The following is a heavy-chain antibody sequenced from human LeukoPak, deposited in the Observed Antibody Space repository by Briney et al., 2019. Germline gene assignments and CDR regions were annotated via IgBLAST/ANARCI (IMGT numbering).Heavy chain of an antibody. CDR1: GFIFSSSW. CDR2: INSDGSST. CDR3: AREVYSSGWSSFDY. V-gene: IGHV3-74*01. D-gene: IGHD6-19*01. J-gene: IGHJ4*02. Sequence: PGGSLRLSCAASGFIFSSSWMHWVRQGPGKGLVWVSRINSDGSSTIHADSVKGRFTISRDNAKNTLYLQMNSLRAEDTAVYYCAREVYSSGWSSFDYWGQGTLVTVSS.